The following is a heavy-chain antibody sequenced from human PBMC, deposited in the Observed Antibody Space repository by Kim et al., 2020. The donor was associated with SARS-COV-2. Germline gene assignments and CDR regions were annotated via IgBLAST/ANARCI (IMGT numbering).Heavy chain of an antibody. Sequence: TTKYNPSLKSRIIISMDTSKNQFSLKLNSVTAADTALYYCSRGYSTNWYLAFDVWGQGTLVTVSS. V-gene: IGHV4-59*09. CDR2: TT. J-gene: IGHJ3*01. D-gene: IGHD6-13*01. CDR3: SRGYSTNWYLAFDV.